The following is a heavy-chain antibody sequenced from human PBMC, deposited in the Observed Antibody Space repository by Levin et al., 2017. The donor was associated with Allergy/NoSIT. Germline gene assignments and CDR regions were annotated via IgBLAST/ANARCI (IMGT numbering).Heavy chain of an antibody. CDR2: IYPIDSQT. D-gene: IGHD3-10*01. CDR1: GYSFSSNW. V-gene: IGHV5-51*01. J-gene: IGHJ4*02. CDR3: VRQYGSGSYYLEPIDF. Sequence: GESLKISCKSSGYSFSSNWIGWVRQTPGKGLEWMGNIYPIDSQTTYNPSFEGHITISADKSISTAYLQWSSLRASDTAMYYCVRQYGSGSYYLEPIDFWGPGTLVTVSS.